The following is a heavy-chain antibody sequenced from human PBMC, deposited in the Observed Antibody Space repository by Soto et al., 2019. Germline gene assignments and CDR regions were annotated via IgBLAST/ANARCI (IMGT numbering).Heavy chain of an antibody. Sequence: SETLSLTCSVSGGSINTDNYYWTWVRQPPGKGLEWIGNIHNNGTTNYNPSLQNRVTLSIDTSKNQYSLQLTSVTAADAALYYCARDIRGFSRALDYWGRGTPVTVSS. V-gene: IGHV4-61*01. D-gene: IGHD5-18*01. CDR2: IHNNGTT. J-gene: IGHJ4*02. CDR3: ARDIRGFSRALDY. CDR1: GGSINTDNYY.